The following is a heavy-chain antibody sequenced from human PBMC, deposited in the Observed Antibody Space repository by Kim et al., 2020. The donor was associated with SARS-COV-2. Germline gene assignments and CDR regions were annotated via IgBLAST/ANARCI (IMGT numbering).Heavy chain of an antibody. J-gene: IGHJ6*02. Sequence: GGSLRLSCAASGFTVSSNYMSWVRQAPGKGLEWVSVIYSGGSTYYADSVKGRFTISRDNSKNTLYLQMNSLRAEDTAVYYCANLLSLRDYGMDVWGQGTTVTVSS. CDR1: GFTVSSNY. CDR3: ANLLSLRDYGMDV. CDR2: IYSGGST. D-gene: IGHD3-16*02. V-gene: IGHV3-53*01.